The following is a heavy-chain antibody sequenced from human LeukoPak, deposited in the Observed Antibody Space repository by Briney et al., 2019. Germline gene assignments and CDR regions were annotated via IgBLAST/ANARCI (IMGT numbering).Heavy chain of an antibody. CDR3: ARGAGDVFHERRILDR. Sequence: ASVTVSCKASGYTFTTHFMNWVRQAPGQGLEWMAIINPADGTRTYAQKFQDRVTLTRDTSTDTVYMVLSSLRSDDTAVYYCARGAGDVFHERRILDRWGQGTLVTVSS. D-gene: IGHD2-8*02. CDR2: INPADGTR. V-gene: IGHV1-46*01. CDR1: GYTFTTHF. J-gene: IGHJ5*02.